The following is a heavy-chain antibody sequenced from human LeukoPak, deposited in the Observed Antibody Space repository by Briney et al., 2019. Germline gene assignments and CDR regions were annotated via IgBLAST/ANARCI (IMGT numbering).Heavy chain of an antibody. D-gene: IGHD7-27*01. V-gene: IGHV4-30-2*01. CDR2: IYHSGST. CDR1: GGSISSGGYS. Sequence: SETLSLTCAVSGGSISSGGYSWSWIRQPPGTGLEWIGYIYHSGSTYYNPSLKSRVTISVDRSKNQFSLKLSSVTAADTAVYYCAKDGGLWVSAHWGDSWGRGTLVTVSS. CDR3: AKDGGLWVSAHWGDS. J-gene: IGHJ4*02.